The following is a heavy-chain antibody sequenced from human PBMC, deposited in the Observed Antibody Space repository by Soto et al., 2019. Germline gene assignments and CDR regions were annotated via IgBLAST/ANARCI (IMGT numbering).Heavy chain of an antibody. CDR3: ASGRYGDY. CDR1: GYAFTTYG. CDR2: ISAHNGNT. Sequence: QVHLVQSGAEVKKPGASVKVSCKGSGYAFTTYGITWVRQAPGQGLEWMGWISAHNGNTTYARKLQGRVTVTRDTSTSTAYMELRSLRSDVTAVYYCASGRYGDYWGQGALVTVSS. V-gene: IGHV1-18*01. D-gene: IGHD1-26*01. J-gene: IGHJ4*02.